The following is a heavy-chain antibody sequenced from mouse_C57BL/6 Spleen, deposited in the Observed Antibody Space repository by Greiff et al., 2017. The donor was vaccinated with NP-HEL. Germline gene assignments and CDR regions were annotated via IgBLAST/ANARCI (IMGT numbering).Heavy chain of an antibody. J-gene: IGHJ2*01. CDR1: GYAFTNYL. Sequence: QVQLQQSGAELVRPGTSVKVSCKASGYAFTNYLIEWVKQRPGQGLEWIGVINPGSGGTNYNEKFKGKATLTADKSSSTAYMQLSSLTSEDSAVYFCARSPGSPGDYWGQGTTLTVSS. D-gene: IGHD1-1*01. CDR3: ARSPGSPGDY. V-gene: IGHV1-54*01. CDR2: INPGSGGT.